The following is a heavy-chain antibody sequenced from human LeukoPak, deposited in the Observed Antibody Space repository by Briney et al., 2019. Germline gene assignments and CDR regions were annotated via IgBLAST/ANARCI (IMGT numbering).Heavy chain of an antibody. CDR2: INHSGST. V-gene: IGHV4-34*01. CDR3: ARHDYGDSNFDY. J-gene: IGHJ4*02. D-gene: IGHD4-17*01. CDR1: GGSFSGYY. Sequence: SETLSLTCAVYGGSFSGYYWSWLRQPPGKGLEWIGEINHSGSTNYNPSPKSRVTISVDTSKNQFSLQLNSVTPEDTAVYYCARHDYGDSNFDYWGQGTLVTVSS.